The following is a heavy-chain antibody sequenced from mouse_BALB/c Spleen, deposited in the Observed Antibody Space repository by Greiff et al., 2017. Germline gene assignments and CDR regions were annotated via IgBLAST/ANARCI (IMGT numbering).Heavy chain of an antibody. Sequence: VQLQQSGAELVKPGASVKLSCKASGYTFTSYWMHWVKQRPGQGLEWIGEIDPSDSYTNYNQKFKGKATLTVDKSSSTAYMQLSSLTSEDSAVYYCARRSSIYYYGSSYAMDYWGQGTTLTVSS. V-gene: IGHV1-69*02. J-gene: IGHJ4*01. CDR1: GYTFTSYW. D-gene: IGHD1-1*01. CDR3: ARRSSIYYYGSSYAMDY. CDR2: IDPSDSYT.